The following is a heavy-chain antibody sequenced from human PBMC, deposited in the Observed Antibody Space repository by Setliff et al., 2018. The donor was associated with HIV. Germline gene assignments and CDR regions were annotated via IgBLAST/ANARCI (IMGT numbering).Heavy chain of an antibody. CDR1: GGSFSGFY. J-gene: IGHJ4*02. V-gene: IGHV3-30*03. D-gene: IGHD5-12*01. CDR3: ATEMARLTSGFSPFEF. Sequence: LSLTCAVYGGSFSGFYWSWVRQGPGKGPEWVTIISFDGTTTYYADSVKGRFTISRDSSKNTVYLQMTHLRVDDTAVYYCATEMARLTSGFSPFEFWGQGTLVTVSS. CDR2: ISFDGTTT.